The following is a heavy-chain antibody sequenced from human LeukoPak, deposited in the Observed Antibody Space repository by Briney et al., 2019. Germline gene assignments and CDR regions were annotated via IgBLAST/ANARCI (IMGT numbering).Heavy chain of an antibody. CDR3: ARLSGSYYSFRFDY. CDR1: GGSITSSSYY. V-gene: IGHV4-39*07. CDR2: IYYSGST. D-gene: IGHD1-26*01. Sequence: SETLSLTCAVSGGSITSSSYYWGWIRQPPGKGLEWIGSIYYSGSTYYNPSLKSRVTISVDTSKNQFSLKLSSVTAADTAVYYCARLSGSYYSFRFDYWGQGTLVTVSS. J-gene: IGHJ4*02.